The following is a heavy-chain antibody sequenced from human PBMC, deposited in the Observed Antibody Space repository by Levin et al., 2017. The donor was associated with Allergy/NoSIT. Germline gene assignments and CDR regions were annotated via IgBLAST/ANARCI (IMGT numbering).Heavy chain of an antibody. Sequence: PSETLSLTCAVSGYSISSGYYWGWIRQPPGKGLEWIGSIYHSGSTYYNPSLKSRVTISVDTSKNQFSLKLSSVTAADTAVYYCARVDNAAATLSGYYYYYMDVWGKGTTVTVSS. V-gene: IGHV4-38-2*01. CDR3: ARVDNAAATLSGYYYYYMDV. CDR1: GYSISSGYY. CDR2: IYHSGST. J-gene: IGHJ6*03. D-gene: IGHD2-15*01.